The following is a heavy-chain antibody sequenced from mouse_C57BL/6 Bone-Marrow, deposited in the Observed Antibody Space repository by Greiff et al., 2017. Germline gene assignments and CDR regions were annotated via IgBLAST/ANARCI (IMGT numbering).Heavy chain of an antibody. J-gene: IGHJ4*01. Sequence: QVQLQQSGAELVKPGASVKLSCKASGYTFTSYWMQWVKQRPGQGLEWIGEIDPSDSSTNYNQKFKCKDTLTVDPASSPAYMQLSSLTSEDSAVYYCARSDYLYAMDYWGQGTSVTGSS. CDR3: ARSDYLYAMDY. CDR1: GYTFTSYW. CDR2: IDPSDSST. V-gene: IGHV1-50*01. D-gene: IGHD2-4*01.